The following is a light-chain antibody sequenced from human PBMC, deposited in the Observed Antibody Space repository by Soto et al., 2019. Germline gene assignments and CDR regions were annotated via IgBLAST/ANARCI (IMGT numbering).Light chain of an antibody. CDR2: AAS. CDR3: QQLNVNLP. CDR1: QDIASY. V-gene: IGKV1-9*01. J-gene: IGKJ2*01. Sequence: IPLTQSPSSLSASIGDIVTITCRASQDIASYLALYQQKPGNAPKLLIYAASTLHSGVPSRFSGSGSGTDCTLSISSLQPEDFVTYHWQQLNVNLPFGQGTQLASK.